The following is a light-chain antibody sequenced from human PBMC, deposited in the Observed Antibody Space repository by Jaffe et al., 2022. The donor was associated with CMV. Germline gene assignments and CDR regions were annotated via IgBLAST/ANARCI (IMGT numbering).Light chain of an antibody. CDR2: DTY. J-gene: IGKJ4*01. Sequence: EIVLTQSPATLSLSPGERATLSCRASQSVRSYLAWYQHKPGQAPRLLIYDTYNRATGVPARFSGSGSGTDFTLTISSLEPEDFAVYYCQQRFNWPPLTFGGGTKVEI. CDR1: QSVRSY. CDR3: QQRFNWPPLT. V-gene: IGKV3-11*01.